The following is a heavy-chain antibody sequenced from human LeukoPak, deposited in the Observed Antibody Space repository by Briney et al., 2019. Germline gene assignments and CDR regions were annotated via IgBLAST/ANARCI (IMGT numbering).Heavy chain of an antibody. CDR2: IRYDGSNK. D-gene: IGHD1-26*01. V-gene: IGHV3-30*02. CDR3: AKDIAVGATAGFDP. J-gene: IGHJ5*02. CDR1: GFTFSSYA. Sequence: PGGSLRLSCAASGFTFSSYAMSWVRQAPGKGLEWVAFIRYDGSNKYYADSVKGRFTISRDNSKNTLYLQMNSLRAEDTAVYYCAKDIAVGATAGFDPWGQGTLVTVSS.